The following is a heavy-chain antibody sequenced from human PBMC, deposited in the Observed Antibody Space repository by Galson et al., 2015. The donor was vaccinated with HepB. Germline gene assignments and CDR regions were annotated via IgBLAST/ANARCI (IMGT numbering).Heavy chain of an antibody. J-gene: IGHJ4*01. CDR1: AGSMSSCH. CDR3: AGYFFGVGGRGY. Sequence: SETLSLTCTVAAGSMSSCHWGWIRQPPGGGLEWIGFIDNGGTHYNPSINSRVALSMDTSTNHFSLKLISATAADTGVYYCAGYFFGVGGRGYWGHGRLVTVSS. V-gene: IGHV4-59*01. D-gene: IGHD4-23*01. CDR2: IDNGGT.